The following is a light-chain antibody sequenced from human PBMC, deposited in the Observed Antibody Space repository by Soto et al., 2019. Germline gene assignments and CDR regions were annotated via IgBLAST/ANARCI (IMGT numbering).Light chain of an antibody. J-gene: IGKJ1*01. CDR3: QQYSSDPMT. Sequence: DIQMTQSPSTLSASVGDRVTITCRASQSISRSLAWYQQKPGKAPKLLIYDASSLKSGVPSRFSGSGSGTEFTLTISSLQPDDFATYYCQQYSSDPMTFGQGAKVDIK. V-gene: IGKV1-5*01. CDR2: DAS. CDR1: QSISRS.